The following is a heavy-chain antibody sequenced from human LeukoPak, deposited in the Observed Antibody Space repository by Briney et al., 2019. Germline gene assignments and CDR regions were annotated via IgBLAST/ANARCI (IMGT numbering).Heavy chain of an antibody. D-gene: IGHD3-10*01. CDR3: ARDGAGGYYYGSGSMDV. Sequence: GGSLRLSCAASGFTFSSYAMRWVRQAPGKGLEWVAVISYDGSNKYYADSVKGRFAISRDNSKNTLYLQMNSLRAEDTAVYYCARDGAGGYYYGSGSMDVWGQGTTVTVSS. J-gene: IGHJ6*02. CDR1: GFTFSSYA. CDR2: ISYDGSNK. V-gene: IGHV3-30*09.